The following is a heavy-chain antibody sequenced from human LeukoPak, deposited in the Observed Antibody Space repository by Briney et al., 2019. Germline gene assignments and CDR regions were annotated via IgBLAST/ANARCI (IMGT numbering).Heavy chain of an antibody. CDR3: ARGGYNYGGGSYYYYMDV. J-gene: IGHJ6*03. Sequence: PSETLSLTCTVSGGSISSSSYYWGWIRQPAGKGLEWIGRIYTSGSTNYNPSLKSRVTISVDTSKNQFSLKLSSVTAADTAVYYCARGGYNYGGGSYYYYMDVWGKGTTVTISS. CDR2: IYTSGST. D-gene: IGHD5-18*01. CDR1: GGSISSSSYY. V-gene: IGHV4-61*02.